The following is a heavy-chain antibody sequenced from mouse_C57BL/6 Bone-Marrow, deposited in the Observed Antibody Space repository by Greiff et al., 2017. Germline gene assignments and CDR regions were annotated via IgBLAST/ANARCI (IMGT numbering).Heavy chain of an antibody. V-gene: IGHV1-72*01. J-gene: IGHJ3*01. CDR3: ARWGYYGSSSFAY. Sequence: QVQLQQPGAELVKPGASVKLSCKASGYTFTSYWMHWVKQRPGRGLEWIGRIDPTGSGNKYNEKFKSKATLTVDKSSSTAYMQLSSLTSEDSAVDDGARWGYYGSSSFAYWGQGTLVTVSA. CDR1: GYTFTSYW. CDR2: IDPTGSGN. D-gene: IGHD1-1*01.